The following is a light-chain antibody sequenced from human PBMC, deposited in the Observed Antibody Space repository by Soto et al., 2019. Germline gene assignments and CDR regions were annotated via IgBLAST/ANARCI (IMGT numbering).Light chain of an antibody. CDR2: GAS. V-gene: IGKV3-20*01. CDR3: QQYGSSLIT. Sequence: EIVLTQSPGTLSLSPGESATLSCRASQSVSSSYLAWYQQRPGQAPRLLIYGASSRATGFPDRFSGSGSGTDFTLTISRLEPEDFAVYYCQQYGSSLITFGQGTRLEIK. J-gene: IGKJ5*01. CDR1: QSVSSSY.